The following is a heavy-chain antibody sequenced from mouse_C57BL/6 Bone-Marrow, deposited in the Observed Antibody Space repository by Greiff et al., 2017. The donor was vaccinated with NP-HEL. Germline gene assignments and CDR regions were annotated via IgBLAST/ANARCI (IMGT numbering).Heavy chain of an antibody. Sequence: QVQLQQPGAELVKPGASVKLSCKASGYTFTSYWMHWVKQRPGRGLEWIGRIDPNSGGTKYNEKFKSKATLTVDKPSSTAYMQLSSLTSEDSAVYYCAIPFIATVVATPYWYFDVWGTGTTVTVSS. V-gene: IGHV1-72*01. CDR2: IDPNSGGT. CDR1: GYTFTSYW. CDR3: AIPFIATVVATPYWYFDV. D-gene: IGHD1-1*01. J-gene: IGHJ1*03.